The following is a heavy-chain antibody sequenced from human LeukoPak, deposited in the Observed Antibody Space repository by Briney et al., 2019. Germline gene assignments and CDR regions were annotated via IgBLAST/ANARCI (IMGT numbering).Heavy chain of an antibody. CDR1: GFTFSNYW. J-gene: IGHJ1*01. Sequence: GGSLRLSCAAAGFTFSNYWMHWVRPAPGKGLVWVSRIKSDGRTNYADSVKGRFTISRDNAKNTVSLQMNSLRAEGTGVYYCARAPSEIGGYYPEYFRHWGQGTLVTVSS. D-gene: IGHD3-22*01. CDR3: ARAPSEIGGYYPEYFRH. CDR2: IKSDGRT. V-gene: IGHV3-74*01.